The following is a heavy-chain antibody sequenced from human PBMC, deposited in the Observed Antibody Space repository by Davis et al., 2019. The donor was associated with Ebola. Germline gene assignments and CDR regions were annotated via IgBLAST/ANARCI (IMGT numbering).Heavy chain of an antibody. D-gene: IGHD1-26*01. CDR2: ISPSNGNT. J-gene: IGHJ4*02. V-gene: IGHV1-18*01. Sequence: ASVKVSCKASGYTFSTYAITWVRQAPGQGLEWMGWISPSNGNTDVAQKFQGRVIMTTDTSTSTAYMEMRSLTSDDTAVYYCARVLGSWWAGYWGQGTLVTVSS. CDR3: ARVLGSWWAGY. CDR1: GYTFSTYA.